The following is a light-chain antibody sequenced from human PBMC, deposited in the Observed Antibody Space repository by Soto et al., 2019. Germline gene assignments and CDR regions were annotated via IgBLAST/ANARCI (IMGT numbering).Light chain of an antibody. J-gene: IGKJ4*01. CDR1: KSVSNN. CDR2: GAS. V-gene: IGKV3-15*01. Sequence: EIVMTQSPATLSVSPGERAILSCRASKSVSNNLAWYQQKPGQAPRLLIYGASTRATGIPARFSGSGSGTEFTLSISSLQSDDFALYYCQQYNNWPPLTFGGGTKVEIK. CDR3: QQYNNWPPLT.